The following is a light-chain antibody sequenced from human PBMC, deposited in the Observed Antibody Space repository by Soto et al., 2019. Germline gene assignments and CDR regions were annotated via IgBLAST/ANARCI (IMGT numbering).Light chain of an antibody. CDR3: QQYNSYST. V-gene: IGKV1-5*01. CDR2: DAS. CDR1: QGISSW. Sequence: DIQMTQSPSTLSASVGDTVTISCRASQGISSWLAWYQQKPGKAPKLLIYDASSLESGVPSRFSGSGSGTEFTLTISSLQPDDFATYYCQQYNSYSTFGQGTKVDI. J-gene: IGKJ1*01.